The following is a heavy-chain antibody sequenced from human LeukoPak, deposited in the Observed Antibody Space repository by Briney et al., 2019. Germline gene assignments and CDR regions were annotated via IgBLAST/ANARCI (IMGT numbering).Heavy chain of an antibody. CDR3: ARETEVSGGRSWDF. D-gene: IGHD6-19*01. J-gene: IGHJ4*02. CDR2: IHSSGSM. CDR1: GGSISSYY. Sequence: PSETLYLTCPASGGSISSYYWTWIRQPAGKGLEWIGRIHSSGSMNHNPSLKSRVTMSVDTSNNQFSLKLSSVTAADTAVYYCARETEVSGGRSWDFWGQGTLVTVSS. V-gene: IGHV4-4*07.